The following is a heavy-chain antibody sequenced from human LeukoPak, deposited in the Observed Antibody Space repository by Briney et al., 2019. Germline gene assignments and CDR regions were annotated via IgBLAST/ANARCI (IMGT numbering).Heavy chain of an antibody. CDR2: ISYDGSNK. CDR1: GFTFSSYA. Sequence: AGGSLILSCAASGFTFSSYAMNWVRQAQGKGLEWGAVISYDGSNKYYADSVKGRFTIPRENSKNTLYLQMNSLRAEDTAVYYSARDRKIFGVAPAFDIWGQGTMVTVSS. V-gene: IGHV3-30-3*01. CDR3: ARDRKIFGVAPAFDI. J-gene: IGHJ3*02. D-gene: IGHD3-3*01.